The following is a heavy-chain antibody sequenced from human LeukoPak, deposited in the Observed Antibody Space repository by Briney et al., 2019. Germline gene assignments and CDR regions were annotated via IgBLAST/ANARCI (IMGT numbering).Heavy chain of an antibody. CDR3: ARGPAGIGGSYPFDY. CDR2: IIPIFGTA. D-gene: IGHD1-26*01. Sequence: ASVKVSCKASGGTFSSYAISWVRQAPGQGLEWMGGIIPIFGTANYAQKFQGRVTITADESTSTAYMELSSLRSEDTAVYYCARGPAGIGGSYPFDYWGQGTLVTVSS. V-gene: IGHV1-69*13. J-gene: IGHJ4*02. CDR1: GGTFSSYA.